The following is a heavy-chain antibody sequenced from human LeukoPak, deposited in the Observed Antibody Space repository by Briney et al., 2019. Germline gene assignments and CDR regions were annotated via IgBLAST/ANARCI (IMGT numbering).Heavy chain of an antibody. CDR2: ISYDGSNK. Sequence: GSLRLSCAASGFTFSSYAMHWVRQAPGKGLEWVAVISYDGSNKYYADSVKGRFTISRDNSKNTLYLQMNSLRAEDTAVYYCARVGGSNYYYYGMDVWGQGTTVTVSS. J-gene: IGHJ6*02. CDR1: GFTFSSYA. D-gene: IGHD3-10*01. V-gene: IGHV3-30*04. CDR3: ARVGGSNYYYYGMDV.